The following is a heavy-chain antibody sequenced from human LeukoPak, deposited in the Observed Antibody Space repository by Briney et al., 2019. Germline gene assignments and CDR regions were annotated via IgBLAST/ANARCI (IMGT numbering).Heavy chain of an antibody. CDR3: ARDQDWYSFDY. Sequence: GGSLRLSCAASGFTFSSYGMHWVRQAPGKGLEWVAVIWYDGSNKYYADSVKGRFTISRDNSKNTLYLQMNSLRAEDTAVYYCARDQDWYSFDYWGQGTLVTVSS. D-gene: IGHD3-9*01. J-gene: IGHJ4*02. CDR2: IWYDGSNK. CDR1: GFTFSSYG. V-gene: IGHV3-33*01.